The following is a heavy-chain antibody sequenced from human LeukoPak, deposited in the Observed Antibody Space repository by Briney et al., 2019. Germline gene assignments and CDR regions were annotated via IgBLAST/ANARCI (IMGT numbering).Heavy chain of an antibody. Sequence: GGSLRLSCAASGFTFSSYWMHWVRQAPGKGLVWVSRINSDGSSTSYAGSVKGRFTISRDNAKNTLYLQMNSLRAEDTAVYYCAKPTLGYDSKPEYYFDYWGQGTLVTVSS. J-gene: IGHJ4*02. V-gene: IGHV3-74*01. CDR3: AKPTLGYDSKPEYYFDY. D-gene: IGHD3-22*01. CDR1: GFTFSSYW. CDR2: INSDGSST.